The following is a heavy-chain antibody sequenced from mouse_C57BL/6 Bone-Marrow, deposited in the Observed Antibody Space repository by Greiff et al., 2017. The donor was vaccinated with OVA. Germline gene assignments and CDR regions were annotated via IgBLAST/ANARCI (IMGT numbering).Heavy chain of an antibody. CDR1: GYTFTSYW. Sequence: VQLQQPGAELVKPGASVKLSCKASGYTFTSYWMHWVKQRPGQGLEWIGMIHPNSGSTNYNEKFKSKATLTVDKSSSTAYMQLSSLTSEDSAVYYCAPTGTYWYFDVWGTGTTVTVSS. CDR2: IHPNSGST. V-gene: IGHV1-64*01. D-gene: IGHD4-1*02. CDR3: APTGTYWYFDV. J-gene: IGHJ1*03.